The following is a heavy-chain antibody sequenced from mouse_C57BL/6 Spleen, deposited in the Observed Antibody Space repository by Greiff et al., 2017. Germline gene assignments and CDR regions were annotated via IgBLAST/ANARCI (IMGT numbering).Heavy chain of an antibody. CDR3: ARWFTAAPYFED. D-gene: IGHD1-2*01. CDR1: GYTFTDYY. V-gene: IGHV1-19*01. Sequence: EVQLQQSGPVLVKPGASVKMSCKASGYTFTDYYMNWVKQSHGKSLEWIGVINPYNGGTSYNQKFKGKATLTVDKSSSTAYMELNSLTSEDSAVCDCARWFTAAPYFEDWGTGTTVTVSS. J-gene: IGHJ1*03. CDR2: INPYNGGT.